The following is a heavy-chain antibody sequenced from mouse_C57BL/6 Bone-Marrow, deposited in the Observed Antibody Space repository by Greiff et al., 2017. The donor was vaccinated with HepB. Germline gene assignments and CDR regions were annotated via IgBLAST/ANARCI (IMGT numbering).Heavy chain of an antibody. D-gene: IGHD1-1*01. V-gene: IGHV1-69*01. Sequence: QVQLQQPGAELVMPGASVKLSCKASGYTFTSYWMHWVKQRPGQGLEWIGEIDPSDSYTNYNQKFKGKSTLTVDKSSSTAYMQLSSLTSEDSAVYYCARPSYYRAMDDWGQGTSVTVSS. CDR2: IDPSDSYT. CDR3: ARPSYYRAMDD. J-gene: IGHJ4*01. CDR1: GYTFTSYW.